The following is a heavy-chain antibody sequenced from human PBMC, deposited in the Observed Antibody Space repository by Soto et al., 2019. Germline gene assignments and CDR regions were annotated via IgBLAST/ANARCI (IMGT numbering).Heavy chain of an antibody. J-gene: IGHJ4*02. CDR1: GFSFSNCG. Sequence: QVQLVESGGGVVQPGRSLRLSCAASGFSFSNCGMHWVRQAPGKGLEWVAAISSDGSDKYYSESVKGRFTISRDNSKNTLFVQMNSLRFEDTAVYYFVKGIEVARQELDYWGQGTLVTVSS. CDR2: ISSDGSDK. CDR3: VKGIEVARQELDY. V-gene: IGHV3-30*18. D-gene: IGHD2-15*01.